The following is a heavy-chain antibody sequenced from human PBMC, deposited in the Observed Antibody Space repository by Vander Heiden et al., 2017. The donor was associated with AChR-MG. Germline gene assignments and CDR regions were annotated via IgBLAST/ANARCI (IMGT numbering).Heavy chain of an antibody. D-gene: IGHD3-10*01. CDR2: MNPNSGNT. V-gene: IGHV1-8*01. J-gene: IGHJ5*02. CDR3: ARGFSTMVRGVLDRSGT. Sequence: QVQLVQSGAEVKKPGASVKVPCKASGYTSTSYDINWVRQGTGQGLEWMGWMNPNSGNTGYAQNFQGRVTMTRNTSISTAYMELSSLRSEDTAVYYCARGFSTMVRGVLDRSGTWGQGTLVTVSS. CDR1: GYTSTSYD.